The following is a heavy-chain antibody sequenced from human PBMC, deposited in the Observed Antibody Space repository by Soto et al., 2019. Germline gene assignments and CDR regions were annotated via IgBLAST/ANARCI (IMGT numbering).Heavy chain of an antibody. CDR2: IKSKINRGTT. J-gene: IGHJ3*02. V-gene: IGHV3-15*01. D-gene: IGHD3-22*01. Sequence: GGSLRLSCTASGFTFSNAWMSWVRQAPGKGLEWVGRIKSKINRGTTDFAAPVKGRFTISRDDSKSIAYLQMNSLKTGGTAVYYCAASRSTYYYDSSGYYPGAFDIWGQGTMVTVSS. CDR3: AASRSTYYYDSSGYYPGAFDI. CDR1: GFTFSNAW.